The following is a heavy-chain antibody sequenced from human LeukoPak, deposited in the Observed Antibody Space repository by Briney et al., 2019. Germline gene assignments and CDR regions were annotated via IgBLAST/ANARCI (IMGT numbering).Heavy chain of an antibody. CDR3: ATAQHCSGGSCAIWNLYYYYGMDV. CDR1: GFIFSTYA. J-gene: IGHJ6*02. CDR2: ISYDGSNK. Sequence: PGGSLRLSCAASGFIFSTYAMTCVRRAPGKGLEWVAVISYDGSNKYYAESVKGRFTISRDNSKNTLYLQMNSLRAEDTAVYYCATAQHCSGGSCAIWNLYYYYGMDVWGQGTTVTVSS. D-gene: IGHD2-15*01. V-gene: IGHV3-30-3*01.